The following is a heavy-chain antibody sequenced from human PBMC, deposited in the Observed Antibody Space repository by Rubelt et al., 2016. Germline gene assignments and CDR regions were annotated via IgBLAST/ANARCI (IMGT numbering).Heavy chain of an antibody. J-gene: IGHJ2*01. CDR2: IYTSGST. Sequence: QLQLQESGPGLVKPSETLSLTCTVSGGSISSYYWSWIRQPAGKGLEWIGRIYTSGSTNYNPSLKSRVTMSVDTSKNQFSLKLSSVTAADTAVYYCARDLVVGYYGSGRQAYFDLWGRGTLVTVSS. V-gene: IGHV4-4*07. CDR1: GGSISSYY. CDR3: ARDLVVGYYGSGRQAYFDL. D-gene: IGHD3-10*01.